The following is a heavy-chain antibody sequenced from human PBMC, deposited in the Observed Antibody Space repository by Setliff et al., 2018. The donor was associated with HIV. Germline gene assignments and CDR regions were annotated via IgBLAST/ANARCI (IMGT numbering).Heavy chain of an antibody. CDR2: IAQDGSEK. V-gene: IGHV3-7*01. J-gene: IGHJ4*02. CDR3: AREGITGTTLHPY. CDR1: KFTFSSYW. D-gene: IGHD1-7*01. Sequence: QPGGSLRLSCVASKFTFSSYWMNWVRQAPGKGLEWVANIAQDGSEKYFVDSVKGRFTISRDNAKNSLYLQMNTLRAEDTAVYYCAREGITGTTLHPYWGQGTLVTVSS.